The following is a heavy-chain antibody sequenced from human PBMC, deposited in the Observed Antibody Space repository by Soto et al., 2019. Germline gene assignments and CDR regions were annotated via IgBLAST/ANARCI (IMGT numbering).Heavy chain of an antibody. V-gene: IGHV1-18*01. J-gene: IGHJ6*03. CDR1: GYTFTSYG. CDR2: ISAYNGNT. CDR3: ARVFVVVPAAMPHYYYYYMDV. Sequence: VASVKVSCKASGYTFTSYGISWVRQAPGQGLEWMGWISAYNGNTNYAQKLQGRVTMTTDTSTSTAYMELRSLRSDDTAVYYCARVFVVVPAAMPHYYYYYMDVWGKGTTVTVSS. D-gene: IGHD2-2*01.